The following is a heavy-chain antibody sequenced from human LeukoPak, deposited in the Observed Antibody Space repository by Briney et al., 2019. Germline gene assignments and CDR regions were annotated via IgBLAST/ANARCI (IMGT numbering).Heavy chain of an antibody. J-gene: IGHJ3*02. CDR1: GFTFSSYS. CDR3: ARDRSWGNDAFDI. V-gene: IGHV3-48*01. D-gene: IGHD3-16*01. Sequence: GGSLRLSCAASGFTFSSYSMNWVRQAPGKGLEWVSYISSSSNTIYYADSVKGRFTISRDNAKNSLYLQMNSQRAEDTAVYYCARDRSWGNDAFDIWGQGTMVTVSS. CDR2: ISSSSNTI.